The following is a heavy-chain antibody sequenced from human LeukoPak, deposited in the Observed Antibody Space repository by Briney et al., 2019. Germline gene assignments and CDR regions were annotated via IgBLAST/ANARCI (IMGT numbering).Heavy chain of an antibody. CDR1: GFTFSSYE. V-gene: IGHV3-48*03. CDR2: ISSSGSTI. Sequence: GGSLRLSCAASGFTFSSYEMNWVRQAPGKGLEWVSYISSSGSTIYYADSVKGRFTISRDNAKNSLYLQMNSLRAEDTAVYYCARDHKKRVGFGEPRFDPWGQGTLVTVSS. J-gene: IGHJ5*02. CDR3: ARDHKKRVGFGEPRFDP. D-gene: IGHD3-10*01.